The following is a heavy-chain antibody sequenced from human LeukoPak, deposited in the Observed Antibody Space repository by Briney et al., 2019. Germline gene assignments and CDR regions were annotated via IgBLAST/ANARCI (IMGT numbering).Heavy chain of an antibody. Sequence: GGSLRLSCAASGFTFSNAWMSWVRQAPGKGREWVGRIKSKTDGGTTDYAAPVKGRFTISRDDSKNTLYLQMNSLKTEDTAVYYCTTDLCSSTSCYRRYYYYMDVWGKGTTVTVSS. CDR1: GFTFSNAW. V-gene: IGHV3-15*01. D-gene: IGHD2-2*02. CDR2: IKSKTDGGTT. J-gene: IGHJ6*03. CDR3: TTDLCSSTSCYRRYYYYMDV.